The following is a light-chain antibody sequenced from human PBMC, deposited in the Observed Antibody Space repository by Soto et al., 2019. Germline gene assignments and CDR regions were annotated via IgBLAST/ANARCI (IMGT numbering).Light chain of an antibody. J-gene: IGKJ4*01. Sequence: DIQMTQSPSSLSASVGDRVIITCRASQGISNYLAWYQQKPGKVPKLLIYAASTLQSVVPSRFSGSGSGTDFTLTISSLQPEDVASYYCQNYNCAPFTFGGGTNVEIK. CDR2: AAS. V-gene: IGKV1-27*01. CDR1: QGISNY. CDR3: QNYNCAPFT.